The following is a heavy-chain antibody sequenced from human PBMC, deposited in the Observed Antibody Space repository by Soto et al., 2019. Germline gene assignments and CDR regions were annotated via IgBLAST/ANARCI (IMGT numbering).Heavy chain of an antibody. CDR2: IYYSGST. V-gene: IGHV4-39*01. CDR1: GGSISSSSYY. J-gene: IGHJ4*02. D-gene: IGHD4-4*01. Sequence: LSLTCNVSGGSISSSSYYWGWIRQPPGKGLEWIGSIYYSGSTYYNPSLKSRVTISVDTSKNQFSLKLSSVTAADTAVYYCARQNSNYVFEELREFDYWGQGTLVTVSS. CDR3: ARQNSNYVFEELREFDY.